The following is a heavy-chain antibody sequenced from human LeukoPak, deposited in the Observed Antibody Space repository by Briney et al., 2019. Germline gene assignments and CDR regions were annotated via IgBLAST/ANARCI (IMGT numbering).Heavy chain of an antibody. D-gene: IGHD1-26*01. V-gene: IGHV6-1*01. CDR3: ARAPIVGATHIDY. J-gene: IGHJ4*02. CDR1: GDSVSRNSAA. Sequence: SETLSLTCAISGDSVSRNSAAWNWIRQSPSRGLEWLGRTYYKSKWYNDYAVSVKGRITINPDTSKNQFSLQLKSVTPEDTAVYYCARAPIVGATHIDYWGQGTLVTVSS. CDR2: TYYKSKWYN.